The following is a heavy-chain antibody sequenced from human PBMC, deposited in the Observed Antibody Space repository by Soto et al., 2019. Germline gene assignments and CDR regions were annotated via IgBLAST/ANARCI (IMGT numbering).Heavy chain of an antibody. Sequence: QVQLVQSGAEVKKPGSSVKVSCKASGGTFSSYAISWVRQAPGQGLEWMGGIIPIFGTANYAQKFQGRVTITADESTSTADMELSCLRSEDTAVYYCARAGDSGYANDAFDIWGQGTMVTVSS. CDR2: IIPIFGTA. CDR3: ARAGDSGYANDAFDI. V-gene: IGHV1-69*12. D-gene: IGHD5-12*01. J-gene: IGHJ3*02. CDR1: GGTFSSYA.